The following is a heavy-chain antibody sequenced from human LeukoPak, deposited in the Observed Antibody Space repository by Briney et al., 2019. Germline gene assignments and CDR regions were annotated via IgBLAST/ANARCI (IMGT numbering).Heavy chain of an antibody. J-gene: IGHJ4*02. D-gene: IGHD3-10*01. CDR1: GGSISSNY. V-gene: IGHV4-59*01. Sequence: SETLSLTCTVSGGSISSNYWSWTRQPPGKGLECIRYIFYSGDIRYNPSLKSRVTISVDTSKNQFSLKLSSVTAADTAIYYCASLNYHGSGSPFDYWGQGMLVTVSS. CDR3: ASLNYHGSGSPFDY. CDR2: IFYSGDI.